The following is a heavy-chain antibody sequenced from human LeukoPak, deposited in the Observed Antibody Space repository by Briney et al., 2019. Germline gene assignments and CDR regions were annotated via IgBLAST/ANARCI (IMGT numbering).Heavy chain of an antibody. D-gene: IGHD3-3*01. V-gene: IGHV1-2*06. J-gene: IGHJ6*02. CDR1: GYTFTGYY. Sequence: GASVKVSCKASGYTFTGYYMHWVRQAPGQGLEWMGRINPNSGGTNYAQKFQGRVTMTRDTSISTAYMELSRLRSDDTAVYYCARSPILRFLEWLSYGMDVWGQGTTVTVSS. CDR2: INPNSGGT. CDR3: ARSPILRFLEWLSYGMDV.